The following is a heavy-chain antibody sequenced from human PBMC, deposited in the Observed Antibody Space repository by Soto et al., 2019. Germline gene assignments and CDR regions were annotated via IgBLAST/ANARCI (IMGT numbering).Heavy chain of an antibody. CDR1: GGSFSGYY. CDR2: INHSGST. J-gene: IGHJ4*02. CDR3: ARGISDY. V-gene: IGHV4-34*01. Sequence: SATRSLTCAVYGGSFSGYYWSWIRQPPGKGLEWIGEINHSGSTNYNPSLKSRVTISVDTSKNQFSLKLSSVTAADTAVYYCARGISDYWGQGTLVTVSS.